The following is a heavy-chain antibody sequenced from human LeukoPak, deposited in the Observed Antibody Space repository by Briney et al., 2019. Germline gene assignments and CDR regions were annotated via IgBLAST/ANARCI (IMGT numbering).Heavy chain of an antibody. Sequence: GSSVKVSCKASGGTFSSYAISWVRQAPGQGLEWMGRIIPIFGTANYAQKFQGRVTITKDESTSTAYMELSSLRSEDTAVYYCARELGYSSGWRDYWGQGTLVTVSS. J-gene: IGHJ4*02. D-gene: IGHD6-19*01. CDR1: GGTFSSYA. V-gene: IGHV1-69*05. CDR3: ARELGYSSGWRDY. CDR2: IIPIFGTA.